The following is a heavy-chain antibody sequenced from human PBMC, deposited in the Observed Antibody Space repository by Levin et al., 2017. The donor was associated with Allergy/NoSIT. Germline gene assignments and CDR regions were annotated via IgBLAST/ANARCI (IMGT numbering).Heavy chain of an antibody. CDR1: GFVFTNYG. J-gene: IGHJ1*01. CDR2: ITGSGALT. Sequence: GGSLRLSCAASGFVFTNYGLTWVRQAPGKGLEWVSHITGSGALTFYADSVKGRFTISRDNSQNTLYLQMYSLRAEGTAVYYCAKKWDFNGSGHYYNDWGQGTLVAVSS. CDR3: AKKWDFNGSGHYYND. D-gene: IGHD3-10*01. V-gene: IGHV3-23*01.